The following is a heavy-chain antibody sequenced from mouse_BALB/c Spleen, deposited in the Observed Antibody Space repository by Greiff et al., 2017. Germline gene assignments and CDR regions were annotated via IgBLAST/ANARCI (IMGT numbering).Heavy chain of an antibody. D-gene: IGHD1-1*01. V-gene: IGHV5-17*02. CDR3: ARDYGSSFDY. CDR1: GFTFSSFG. CDR2: ISSGSSTI. J-gene: IGHJ2*01. Sequence: EVNVVESGGGLVQPGGSRKLSCAASGFTFSSFGMHWVRQAPEKGLEWVAYISSGSSTIYYADTVKGRFTISRDNPKNTLFLQMTSLRSEDTAMYYCARDYGSSFDYWGQGTTLTVSS.